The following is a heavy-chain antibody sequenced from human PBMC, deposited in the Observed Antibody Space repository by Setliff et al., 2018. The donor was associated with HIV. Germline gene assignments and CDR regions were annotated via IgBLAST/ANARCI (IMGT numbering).Heavy chain of an antibody. D-gene: IGHD5-18*01. CDR1: GGSITGHY. Sequence: PSETLSLTCTVSGGSITGHYWSWIRQPPGKGLEWIGYIHYSGSSNYNPSLKSRVTISVDTSKNQFSLKLSSVTAADTAVYYCARTEDYSYGDAPFDYWGQGTLVTVSS. CDR2: IHYSGSS. CDR3: ARTEDYSYGDAPFDY. J-gene: IGHJ4*02. V-gene: IGHV4-59*11.